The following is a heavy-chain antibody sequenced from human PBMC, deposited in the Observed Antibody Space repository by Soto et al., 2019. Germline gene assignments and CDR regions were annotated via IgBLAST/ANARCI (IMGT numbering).Heavy chain of an antibody. CDR1: GGSLSSSSYY. CDR2: IYYSGST. D-gene: IGHD3-10*01. V-gene: IGHV4-39*01. J-gene: IGHJ6*02. Sequence: PSETLSLTCTVSGGSLSSSSYYWGWIRQPPGKGLEWIGSIYYSGSTYYNPSLKSRVTISVDTSKNQFSLKLSSVTAADTAVYYCARLSMVRGGGRTQRDYYGMDVWGQGTTVTVSS. CDR3: ARLSMVRGGGRTQRDYYGMDV.